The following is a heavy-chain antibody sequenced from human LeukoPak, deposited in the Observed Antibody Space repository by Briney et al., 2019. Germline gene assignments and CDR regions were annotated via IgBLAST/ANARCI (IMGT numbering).Heavy chain of an antibody. V-gene: IGHV3-48*01. Sequence: PGGSLRLSCAASGFTFSSYSMNWVRQAPGKGLEWVSYISSSSSTIYYADSVKGRFTISRDNAKNSLYLQMNSLRAEDTAVYYCASRRPRYFDWDLAFDIWGQGTMVTVSS. CDR1: GFTFSSYS. D-gene: IGHD3-9*01. CDR2: ISSSSSTI. CDR3: ASRRPRYFDWDLAFDI. J-gene: IGHJ3*02.